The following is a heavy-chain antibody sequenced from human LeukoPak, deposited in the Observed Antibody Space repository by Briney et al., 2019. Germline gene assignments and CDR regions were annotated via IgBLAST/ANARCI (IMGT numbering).Heavy chain of an antibody. CDR2: ISSSGSTI. CDR1: GFIFSDYE. J-gene: IGHJ4*02. Sequence: GGSLRLSCATSGFIFSDYEVNWVRQAPGKGLEWVSYISSSGSTIFYADSVKGRFTISRDNSKNTLYLQMNSLRAEDTAVYYCARSRYSSGWHDYWGQGTLVTVSS. V-gene: IGHV3-48*01. D-gene: IGHD6-19*01. CDR3: ARSRYSSGWHDY.